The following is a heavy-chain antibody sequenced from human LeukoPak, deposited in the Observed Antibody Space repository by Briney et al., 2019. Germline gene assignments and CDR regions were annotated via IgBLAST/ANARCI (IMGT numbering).Heavy chain of an antibody. CDR1: GFTFSRYA. J-gene: IGHJ6*02. V-gene: IGHV3-30-3*01. Sequence: GGSLRLSCAASGFTFSRYALHWVRQAPGKGLEWVAVISSDVSNKYYAGSVEGRFTISRDNYNNTLLLQMNSLRSEDTAVYYCARESIAAAGESYYYYYGMDVWGQGTTVTVSS. CDR3: ARESIAAAGESYYYYYGMDV. D-gene: IGHD6-13*01. CDR2: ISSDVSNK.